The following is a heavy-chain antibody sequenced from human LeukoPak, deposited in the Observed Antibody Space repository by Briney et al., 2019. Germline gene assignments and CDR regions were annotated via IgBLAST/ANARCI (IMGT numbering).Heavy chain of an antibody. J-gene: IGHJ4*02. CDR2: TYYSGST. Sequence: PSETLSLTCTVSGGSISSYYWSWVRQPPGKGLEWIGYTYYSGSTNYSPSLKSRVTISVDTSKNQFSLKLSSVTAADTAVYYCARQGSGSSWYTYGFDYWGQGILVTVSS. D-gene: IGHD6-13*01. CDR1: GGSISSYY. CDR3: ARQGSGSSWYTYGFDY. V-gene: IGHV4-59*08.